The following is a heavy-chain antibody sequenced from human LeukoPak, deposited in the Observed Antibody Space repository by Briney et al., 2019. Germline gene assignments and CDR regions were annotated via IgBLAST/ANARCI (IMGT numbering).Heavy chain of an antibody. Sequence: SVKVSCKASGGTFSSYAISWVRQAPGQGLEWMGGIIPILGTANYAQKFQGRVTITADESTSTAYMELSSLRSEDTAVYYCAREVVVVAATVKAVNWFDPWGQGALVTVSS. V-gene: IGHV1-69*01. CDR3: AREVVVVAATVKAVNWFDP. D-gene: IGHD2-15*01. CDR1: GGTFSSYA. J-gene: IGHJ5*02. CDR2: IIPILGTA.